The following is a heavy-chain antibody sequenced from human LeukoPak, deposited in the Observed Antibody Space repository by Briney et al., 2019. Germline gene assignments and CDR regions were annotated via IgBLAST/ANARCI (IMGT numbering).Heavy chain of an antibody. D-gene: IGHD2/OR15-2a*01. V-gene: IGHV4-61*02. Sequence: PSQTLSLTCTVSGGSISSGSYYWSWLRQPAGKGLEWIGRIYTSGSTNYNPSLKSRVTISVDTSKNQFSLKLSSVTAADAAVYYCARETVSTDYYYYYYMDVWGKGTTVTISS. CDR2: IYTSGST. CDR1: GGSISSGSYY. J-gene: IGHJ6*03. CDR3: ARETVSTDYYYYYYMDV.